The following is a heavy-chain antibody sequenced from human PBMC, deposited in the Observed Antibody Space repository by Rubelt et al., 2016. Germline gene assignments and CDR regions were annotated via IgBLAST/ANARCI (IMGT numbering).Heavy chain of an antibody. CDR1: GGSISDYH. Sequence: QVKLQESGPGLVKPSETLSLTCTVSGGSISDYHRSWIRQPPGKGLEWIGEINHGGSTNYNPSLKSRVTISVDTSKTQFSLKVSSVTAADTAVYYCARGRVSSGWYRDYWGQGTLVIVSS. CDR2: INHGGST. V-gene: IGHV4-34*01. D-gene: IGHD6-19*01. J-gene: IGHJ4*02. CDR3: ARGRVSSGWYRDY.